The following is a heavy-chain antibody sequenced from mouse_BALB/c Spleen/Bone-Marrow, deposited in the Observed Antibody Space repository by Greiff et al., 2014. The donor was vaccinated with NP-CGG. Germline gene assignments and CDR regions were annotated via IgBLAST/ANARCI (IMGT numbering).Heavy chain of an antibody. Sequence: EVQRVESGGGLVKPGGPLKVSCEASGFTFSSYGMSWVRQTPEKRLEWVATISGGGTYTYYPDNVKGRFTISRDNANNNLYLQMSSLRSEDTALYYCTRLYGNYDAMDYWGQGTSVTVSS. J-gene: IGHJ4*01. V-gene: IGHV5-9-2*01. CDR2: ISGGGTYT. CDR3: TRLYGNYDAMDY. CDR1: GFTFSSYG. D-gene: IGHD2-10*02.